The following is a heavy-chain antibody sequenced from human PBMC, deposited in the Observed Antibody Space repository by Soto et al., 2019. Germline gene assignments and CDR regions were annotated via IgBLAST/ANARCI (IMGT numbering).Heavy chain of an antibody. J-gene: IGHJ4*02. CDR1: GFTFSSYA. Sequence: GGSLRLSCAASGFTFSSYAMHWVRQAPGKGLEYVSAISSNGGSTYYANSVKGRFTISRDNSKNTLYLQMGSLRAEDMAVYYCAREGGYYGSGSYYSWPDYWGQGTLVTVSS. D-gene: IGHD3-10*01. V-gene: IGHV3-64*01. CDR2: ISSNGGST. CDR3: AREGGYYGSGSYYSWPDY.